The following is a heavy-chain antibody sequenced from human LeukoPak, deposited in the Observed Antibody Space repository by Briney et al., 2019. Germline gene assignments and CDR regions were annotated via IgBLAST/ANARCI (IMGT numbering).Heavy chain of an antibody. CDR3: ARVENSNYVFYYGMDV. CDR2: ISAYNGNT. Sequence: ASVKVSCKASGGTFSSYAISWVRQAPGQGLEWMGWISAYNGNTNYAQKLQGRVTMTTDTSTSTAYMELRSLRSDDTAVYYCARVENSNYVFYYGMDVWGQGTTVTVSS. D-gene: IGHD4-11*01. V-gene: IGHV1-18*01. J-gene: IGHJ6*02. CDR1: GGTFSSYA.